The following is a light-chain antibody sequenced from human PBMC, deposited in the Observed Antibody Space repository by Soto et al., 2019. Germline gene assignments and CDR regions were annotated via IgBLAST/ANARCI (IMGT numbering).Light chain of an antibody. Sequence: QSALTQPASVSGSPGQSITISCTGTSSDVGGYNYVSWYQQHPGKAPKLMIYNVSNRPSGVSNRFSGSKSGNTASLTISGLQAEDEGHYYCSSFTSTNNVLFGGGTKLTVL. CDR3: SSFTSTNNVL. CDR2: NVS. CDR1: SSDVGGYNY. V-gene: IGLV2-14*01. J-gene: IGLJ2*01.